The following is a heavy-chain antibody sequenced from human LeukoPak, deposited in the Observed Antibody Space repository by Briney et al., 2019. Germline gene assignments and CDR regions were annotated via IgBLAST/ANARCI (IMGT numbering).Heavy chain of an antibody. D-gene: IGHD3-10*01. CDR3: AKGRGLPGSAWFDP. V-gene: IGHV3-23*01. CDR2: ISGSGSNT. Sequence: SGGSLRLSCAASGFTFSTSAMTWVRQAPGKGLEWVSGISGSGSNTYYADSMKGRFTISRDNSKNMLYLQMNSLRADDTAVYYCAKGRGLPGSAWFDPWGQGTLVTVSS. CDR1: GFTFSTSA. J-gene: IGHJ5*02.